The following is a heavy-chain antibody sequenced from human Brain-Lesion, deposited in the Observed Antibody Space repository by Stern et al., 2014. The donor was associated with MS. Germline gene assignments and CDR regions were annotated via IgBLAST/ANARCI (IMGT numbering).Heavy chain of an antibody. CDR1: GYTFSSYD. J-gene: IGHJ4*02. V-gene: IGHV1-8*01. CDR3: ARAVRNQLLSEY. Sequence: VQLLESGAEVKKPGASVKVSCKASGYTFSSYDITWVRQASGHGLEWMGWMNPYSGNTGYAQKFKGRVSMTSDPSISTVYTELTSLTSDDTAVYFCARAVRNQLLSEYWGQGTLVTVSS. CDR2: MNPYSGNT. D-gene: IGHD2-2*01.